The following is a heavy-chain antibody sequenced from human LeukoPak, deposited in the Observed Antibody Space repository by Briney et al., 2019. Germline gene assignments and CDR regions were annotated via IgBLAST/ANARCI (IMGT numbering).Heavy chain of an antibody. J-gene: IGHJ4*02. CDR3: AATVTLDY. V-gene: IGHV3-30*03. Sequence: GGSLGLSCAASGFTFSSYGMHWVRQAPGKGLEWVAVISYDGSNKYYADSVKGRFTISRDNSKNTLYLQMNSLRAEDTAVYYCAATVTLDYWGQGTLVTVSS. CDR2: ISYDGSNK. D-gene: IGHD4-17*01. CDR1: GFTFSSYG.